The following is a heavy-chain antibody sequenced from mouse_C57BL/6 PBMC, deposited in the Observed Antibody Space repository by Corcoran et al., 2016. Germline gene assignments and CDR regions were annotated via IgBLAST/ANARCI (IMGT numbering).Heavy chain of an antibody. D-gene: IGHD3-2*02. CDR2: INPNNGGT. CDR1: GYTFTDYY. J-gene: IGHJ3*01. V-gene: IGHV1-26*01. Sequence: EVQLQQSGPELVKPGASVKISCKASGYTFTDYYMNWVKQSHGKSLEWIGDINPNNGGTSYNQKFKGKATLTVDKSSSTAYMELRCLTSEDSAVYYCAIMGTAQAPWFAYWGQGTLVTVSA. CDR3: AIMGTAQAPWFAY.